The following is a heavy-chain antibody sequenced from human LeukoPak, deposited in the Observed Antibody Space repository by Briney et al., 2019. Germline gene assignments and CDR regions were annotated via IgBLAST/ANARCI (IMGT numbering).Heavy chain of an antibody. Sequence: GGSLRLSCAASGFSFSNYAMSWVRQAPGKGLEWVSASGSGGSTYYADSVKGRFTISRGSSKNTLYLQMNSLRAEDTAIYYCAKIGGYCISSSCYGWAFDIWGLGTMVTASS. CDR1: GFSFSNYA. CDR3: AKIGGYCISSSCYGWAFDI. J-gene: IGHJ3*02. CDR2: SGSGGST. D-gene: IGHD2-2*01. V-gene: IGHV3-23*01.